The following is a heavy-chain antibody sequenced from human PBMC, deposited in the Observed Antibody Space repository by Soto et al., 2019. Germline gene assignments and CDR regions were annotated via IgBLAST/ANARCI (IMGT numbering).Heavy chain of an antibody. CDR3: ASTTGTFYHYYYIVV. J-gene: IGHJ6*03. CDR1: GFTFSSYW. Sequence: GGSLRLSCAASGFTFSSYWMSWVRQAPGKGMEWVADIKQDGSEKYYVDSVKGRFTISRDNAKNSLYLQMNSLRAEDTAVYYCASTTGTFYHYYYIVVWGTGTTVTVSS. D-gene: IGHD1-1*01. CDR2: IKQDGSEK. V-gene: IGHV3-7*01.